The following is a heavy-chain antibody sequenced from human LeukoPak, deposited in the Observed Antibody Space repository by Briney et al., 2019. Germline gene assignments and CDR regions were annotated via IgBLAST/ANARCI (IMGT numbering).Heavy chain of an antibody. CDR3: ARAGKTYYYDSSGHLLGY. J-gene: IGHJ4*02. V-gene: IGHV4-4*02. Sequence: SETLSLTCAVSGGSISSSNWWSWVRQPPGKGLEWIGEIYHSGSTNYNPSLKSRVTISVDKSKNQFSLKLSSVTAADTAVYYCARAGKTYYYDSSGHLLGYWGQGTLVTVSS. CDR1: GGSISSSNW. CDR2: IYHSGST. D-gene: IGHD3-22*01.